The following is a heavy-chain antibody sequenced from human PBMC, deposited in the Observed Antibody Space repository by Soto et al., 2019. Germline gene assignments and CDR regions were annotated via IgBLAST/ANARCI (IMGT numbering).Heavy chain of an antibody. D-gene: IGHD3-22*01. CDR3: ARAGQYYDSSGYAN. Sequence: QVKLVQSGTEVKQPGASMKVSCKASGYSFATSGISWVRQAPGQGLEWMGWISAYNGNTNYDQKLQDRVTMTTDTSTSTADLELRNLRSDATAVYYCARAGQYYDSSGYANWGQGTLVTVSS. CDR1: GYSFATSG. V-gene: IGHV1-18*01. CDR2: ISAYNGNT. J-gene: IGHJ4*02.